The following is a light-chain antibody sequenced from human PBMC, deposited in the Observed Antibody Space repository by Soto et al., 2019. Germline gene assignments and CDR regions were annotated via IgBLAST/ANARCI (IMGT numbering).Light chain of an antibody. Sequence: DIQLTQSPSTLSASVGDRVTITCRASQSISGWLAWYQQKPGKAPKLLIYAASNLQSGVPSRFSGSGSGTDFTLTIDSLQPEDFATYYCQQSYSTPQTFGQGTKVDIK. CDR2: AAS. CDR3: QQSYSTPQT. V-gene: IGKV1-39*01. CDR1: QSISGW. J-gene: IGKJ1*01.